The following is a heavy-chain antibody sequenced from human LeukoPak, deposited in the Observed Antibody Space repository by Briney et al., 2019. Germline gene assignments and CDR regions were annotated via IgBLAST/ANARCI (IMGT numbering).Heavy chain of an antibody. CDR1: GGSISSYY. CDR2: IYYSGST. V-gene: IGHV4-59*01. CDR3: ARARSVVGATKSPFDY. D-gene: IGHD1-26*01. J-gene: IGHJ4*02. Sequence: PSETLSLTCTVSGGSISSYYWSWIRQPPGKGLEWIGYIYYSGSTNYNPSLKSRVTISVDTSKNQFSLKLSSVTAADTAVYYCARARSVVGATKSPFDYWGQGTLVTVSS.